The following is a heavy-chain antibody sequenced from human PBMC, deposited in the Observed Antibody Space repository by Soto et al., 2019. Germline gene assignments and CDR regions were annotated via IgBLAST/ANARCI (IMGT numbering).Heavy chain of an antibody. CDR2: ISAYNGNT. J-gene: IGHJ6*02. V-gene: IGHV1-18*01. CDR1: GYTFTSYG. Sequence: ASVKVSCKASGYTFTSYGISWVRQAPGQGLEWMGWISAYNGNTNYAQKLQGRVTMTTDTSTSTAYMELRSLRSDDTVVYYCARDLLGYCSGGSCYSSYYYGMDVWGQGTTVTLSS. CDR3: ARDLLGYCSGGSCYSSYYYGMDV. D-gene: IGHD2-15*01.